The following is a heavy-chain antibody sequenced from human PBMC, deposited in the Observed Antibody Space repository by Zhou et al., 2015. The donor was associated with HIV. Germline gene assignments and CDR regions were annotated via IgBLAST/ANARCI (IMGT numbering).Heavy chain of an antibody. J-gene: IGHJ2*01. CDR1: GYTFTGYY. Sequence: QVQLVQSGAEVKKPGASVKVSCKASGYTFTGYYMHWVRQAPGQGLEWMGWINPNSGGTNYAQKFQGRVTMTRDTSISTAYMELSRLRSDDTGVYFCARGGDSSGWGVAWYFDLWGRGTLVTVSS. D-gene: IGHD6-19*01. V-gene: IGHV1-2*02. CDR2: INPNSGGT. CDR3: ARGGDSSGWGVAWYFDL.